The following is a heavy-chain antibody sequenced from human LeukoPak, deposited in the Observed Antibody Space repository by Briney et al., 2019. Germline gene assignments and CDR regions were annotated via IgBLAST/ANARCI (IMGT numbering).Heavy chain of an antibody. J-gene: IGHJ4*02. Sequence: KPGGSLRLSCAASGFTFSNAWMSWVRQAPGKGLEWVGRIKSKTDGGTTDYAAHVKGRFTISRDDSKTTLYLQMNSLKTEDTAVYYCTTDGDIVVVPAAIRLGSYFDYWGQGTLVTVSS. CDR2: IKSKTDGGTT. CDR1: GFTFSNAW. V-gene: IGHV3-15*01. CDR3: TTDGDIVVVPAAIRLGSYFDY. D-gene: IGHD2-2*02.